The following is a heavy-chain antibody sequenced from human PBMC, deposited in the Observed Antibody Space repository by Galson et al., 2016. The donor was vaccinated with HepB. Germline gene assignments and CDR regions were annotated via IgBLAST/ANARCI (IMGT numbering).Heavy chain of an antibody. J-gene: IGHJ4*02. CDR3: ARDFYTAADH. CDR1: GFTFSSYS. D-gene: IGHD2/OR15-2a*01. V-gene: IGHV3-21*01. Sequence: SLRLSCAASGFTFSSYSINWVRQAPGKGLEWVSSISSSSSYIYYADSVKGRFTISRDNAKNTLYLQMSSLRAEDTAVYYCARDFYTAADHWGQGTLVTVSS. CDR2: ISSSSSYI.